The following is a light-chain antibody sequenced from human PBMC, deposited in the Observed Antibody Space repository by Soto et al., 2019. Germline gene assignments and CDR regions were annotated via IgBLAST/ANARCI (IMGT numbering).Light chain of an antibody. CDR3: GSYRISTAV. CDR2: DVT. J-gene: IGLJ1*01. Sequence: QSVLTQPASVSGSPGQSITISCTGTSSDVGGYNYVSWYQQYPGKAPKLMIYDVTNWPSGVSNRFSGSKSGNTASLTISGLQAEDEADYYCGSYRISTAVFGTGTKVTVL. CDR1: SSDVGGYNY. V-gene: IGLV2-14*01.